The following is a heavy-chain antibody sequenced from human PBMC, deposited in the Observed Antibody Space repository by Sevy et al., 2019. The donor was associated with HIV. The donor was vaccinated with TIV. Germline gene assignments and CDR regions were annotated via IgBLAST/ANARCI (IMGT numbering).Heavy chain of an antibody. CDR2: MNPNSGNT. CDR1: GYTFTSYD. J-gene: IGHJ1*01. V-gene: IGHV1-8*01. Sequence: ASVKVSCKASGYTFTSYDINWVRQATGQGLEWMGWMNPNSGNTGYAQKFQGRVTMTRNTSISTAYMELSSLRAEDTAVYYCAKRCSGGSCYARGGEYFQHWGQGTLVTVSS. CDR3: AKRCSGGSCYARGGEYFQH. D-gene: IGHD2-15*01.